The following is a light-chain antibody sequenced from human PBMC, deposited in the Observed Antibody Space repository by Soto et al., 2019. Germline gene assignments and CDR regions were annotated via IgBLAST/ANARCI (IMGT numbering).Light chain of an antibody. V-gene: IGKV1-5*01. CDR1: QTINKW. CDR3: QQYSDYSS. J-gene: IGKJ1*01. Sequence: IQMTQSPSPLSASVGDRVTITCRSSQTINKWLAWYQQKPGKAPQLLISDASSLQNGVPSRFSGSGSGTEFTLTISSLRPEDFATYYCQQYSDYSSFGHGTKVDI. CDR2: DAS.